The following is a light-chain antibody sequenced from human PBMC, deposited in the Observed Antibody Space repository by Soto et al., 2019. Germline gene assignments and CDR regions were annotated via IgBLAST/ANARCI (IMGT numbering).Light chain of an antibody. J-gene: IGLJ1*01. CDR1: SGDIGSYNR. V-gene: IGLV2-14*01. CDR2: EVT. CDR3: SSYTNINTRACV. Sequence: SALTQPASVSGSPGQSITISCTGTSGDIGSYNRVPWYQQHPGKAPKLVIYEVTDRPSGVSNRFSGSKSGNTASLTISGLQAEDAAEYYCSSYTNINTRACVFGTGTKFTVL.